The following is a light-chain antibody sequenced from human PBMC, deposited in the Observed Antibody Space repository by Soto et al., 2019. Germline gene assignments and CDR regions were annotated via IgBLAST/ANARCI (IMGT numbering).Light chain of an antibody. CDR3: AAWDDSLSGRGV. V-gene: IGLV1-47*01. CDR1: SSNIGSNY. CDR2: RNN. J-gene: IGLJ1*01. Sequence: QSVLTQPPSASGTPGQRVTISCSGSSSNIGSNYVYWYQQLPGMAPKLLIYRNNQQPSGVPDRFSGSKSGSSASLAISGLRSEDEADYYCAAWDDSLSGRGVFGGGTKLTVL.